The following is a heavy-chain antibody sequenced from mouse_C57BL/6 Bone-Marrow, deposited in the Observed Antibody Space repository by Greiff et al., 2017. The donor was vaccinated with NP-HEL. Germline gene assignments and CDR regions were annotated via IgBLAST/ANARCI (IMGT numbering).Heavy chain of an antibody. D-gene: IGHD4-1*01. V-gene: IGHV1-19*01. CDR2: INPYNGGT. CDR3: ASENWDSDY. CDR1: GYTFTDYY. J-gene: IGHJ2*01. Sequence: EVQLQQSGPVLVKPGASVKMSCKASGYTFTDYYMNWVKQSHGKSLEWIGVINPYNGGTSYNQKFKGKATLTVDKSSSTAYMELNSLTSEDSAVYYCASENWDSDYWGQGTTLTVSS.